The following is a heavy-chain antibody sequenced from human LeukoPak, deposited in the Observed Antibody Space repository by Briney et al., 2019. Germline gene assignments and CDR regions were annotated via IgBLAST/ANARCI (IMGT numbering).Heavy chain of an antibody. V-gene: IGHV3-23*01. D-gene: IGHD2-15*01. J-gene: IGHJ4*02. CDR1: GFTFISYG. Sequence: GGSLRLSCAASGFTFISYGMNWVRQAPGKGLEWVSVISGSGGSTYYADSVKGRFTISRDNSKNTLYLQMNSLRAEDTAIYYCTTDTWYSAGHWGQGTLVTVSS. CDR3: TTDTWYSAGH. CDR2: ISGSGGST.